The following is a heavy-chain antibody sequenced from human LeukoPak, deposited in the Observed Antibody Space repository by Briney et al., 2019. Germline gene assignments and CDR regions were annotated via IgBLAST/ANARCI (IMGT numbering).Heavy chain of an antibody. CDR1: GFAFSSYC. V-gene: IGHV3-48*02. CDR2: INSAATAV. CDR3: AGNSTSGYFNLEY. J-gene: IGHJ4*02. D-gene: IGHD5-12*01. Sequence: GGSLRLSCAASGFAFSSYCMNWVRQAPGRGLEWVSYINSAATAVYYADSVKGRFTISRDNAKNTLYLQMNSLRDEDTAIYYCAGNSTSGYFNLEYWGQGTLVTASS.